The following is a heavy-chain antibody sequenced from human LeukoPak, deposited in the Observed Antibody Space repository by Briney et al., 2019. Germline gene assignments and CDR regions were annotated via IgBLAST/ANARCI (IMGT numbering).Heavy chain of an antibody. J-gene: IGHJ5*02. CDR3: AREGGAAAGIVWFDP. CDR1: SGSISSSSYY. Sequence: SETLSLTCSVSSGSISSSSYYWGWIRQPPGKGLEWIGSIYYSGSTYYNPSLKSRVTISVDTSKNQFSLKLSSVTAADTAVYYCAREGGAAAGIVWFDPWGQGTLVTVSS. V-gene: IGHV4-39*07. D-gene: IGHD6-13*01. CDR2: IYYSGST.